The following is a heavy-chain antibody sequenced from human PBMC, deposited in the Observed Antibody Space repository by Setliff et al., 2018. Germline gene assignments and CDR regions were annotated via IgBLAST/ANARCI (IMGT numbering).Heavy chain of an antibody. V-gene: IGHV3-48*01. Sequence: GGSLRLSCAASGITFSTFSLNWVRQAPGRGLEWISFISRDSRTTYYADSVKGRFTISRDNAKNTLDLQMNSLRAEDSAMYYCTRGSFYDFWSGHYYMDVWGKGTTVTVSS. CDR2: ISRDSRTT. J-gene: IGHJ6*03. D-gene: IGHD3-3*01. CDR1: GITFSTFS. CDR3: TRGSFYDFWSGHYYMDV.